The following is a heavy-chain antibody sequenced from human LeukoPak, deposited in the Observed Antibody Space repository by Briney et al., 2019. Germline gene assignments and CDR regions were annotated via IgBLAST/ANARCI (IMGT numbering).Heavy chain of an antibody. V-gene: IGHV4-34*01. Sequence: SETLSLTCTVSGGSISSYYWSWIRQPPGKGLEWIGEINHSGSTNYNPSLKSRVTISVDTSKNQFSLKLSSVTAADTAVYYCARATIGGYYYYMDVWGKGTTVTVSS. CDR3: ARATIGGYYYYMDV. D-gene: IGHD3-9*01. J-gene: IGHJ6*03. CDR2: INHSGST. CDR1: GGSISSYY.